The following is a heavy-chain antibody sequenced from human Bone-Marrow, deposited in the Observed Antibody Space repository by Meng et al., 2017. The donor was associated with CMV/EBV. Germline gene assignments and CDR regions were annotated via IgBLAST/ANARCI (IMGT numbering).Heavy chain of an antibody. CDR3: AKDIPNYYDSLGLAGAFDI. D-gene: IGHD3-22*01. V-gene: IGHV3-30-3*01. CDR1: GFTFSSYA. CDR2: ISYDGSNK. Sequence: GESLKISCAASGFTFSSYAMHWVRQAPGKGLEWVAVISYDGSNKYYADSVKGRFTISRDNAKNSLYLQMNSLRAEDTALYYCAKDIPNYYDSLGLAGAFDIWGQGTMVTVSS. J-gene: IGHJ3*02.